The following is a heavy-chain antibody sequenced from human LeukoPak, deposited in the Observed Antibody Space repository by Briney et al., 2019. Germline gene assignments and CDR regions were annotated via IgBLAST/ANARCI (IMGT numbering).Heavy chain of an antibody. CDR1: GYTFTSYD. V-gene: IGHV1-8*01. CDR3: ARAYCSGGSCSNWFDP. CDR2: MNPNSGNT. D-gene: IGHD2-15*01. J-gene: IGHJ5*02. Sequence: ASVKASCKASGYTFTSYDINWVRQATGQGLEWMGWMNPNSGNTGYAQKFQGRVTMTRNTSISTAYMELSSLRSEDTAVYYCARAYCSGGSCSNWFDPWGQGTLVTVSS.